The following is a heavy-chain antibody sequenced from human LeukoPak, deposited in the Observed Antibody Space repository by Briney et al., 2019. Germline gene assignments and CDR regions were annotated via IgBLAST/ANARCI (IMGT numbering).Heavy chain of an antibody. CDR3: ARFCRDGYNLGGWFDP. V-gene: IGHV1-69*13. CDR2: IIPIFGTA. J-gene: IGHJ5*02. D-gene: IGHD5-24*01. Sequence: SVKVSCKASGGTFISYAISWVRQAPGQGLEWMGGIIPIFGTANYAQKFQGRVTITADESTSTAYMELSSLRSEDTAVYYCARFCRDGYNLGGWFDPWGQGTLVTVSS. CDR1: GGTFISYA.